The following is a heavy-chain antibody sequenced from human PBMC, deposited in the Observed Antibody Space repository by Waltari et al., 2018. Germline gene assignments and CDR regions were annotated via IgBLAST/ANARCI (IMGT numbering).Heavy chain of an antibody. D-gene: IGHD3-9*01. Sequence: QVQLVQSGGEVTEPGASVKVSCKASGYTFTSYGISWVRQAPGKGLEWVGWVSGYKGNTNNAQKVQGRGTMTTDTSTRTAYMGLRGLRSDDTAVYYCARGDDILTGDYKGLDYWGQGTLVTVSS. CDR1: GYTFTSYG. V-gene: IGHV1-18*01. J-gene: IGHJ4*02. CDR2: VSGYKGNT. CDR3: ARGDDILTGDYKGLDY.